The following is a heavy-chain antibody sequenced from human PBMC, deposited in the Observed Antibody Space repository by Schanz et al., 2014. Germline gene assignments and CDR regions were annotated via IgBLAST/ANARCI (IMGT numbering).Heavy chain of an antibody. V-gene: IGHV4-34*11. CDR1: GGSFSGYY. CDR2: ISYSGST. Sequence: QVQLQQWGAGLLKPSETLSLTRAVYGGSFSGYYWSWIRQPPGKGLEWIGFISYSGSTYYNPSLKSRVTISVDTSKNQFSLNLSSATAADTAVYYCARDRGHGDLPGDIWGQGTMVTVSS. CDR3: ARDRGHGDLPGDI. D-gene: IGHD4-17*01. J-gene: IGHJ3*02.